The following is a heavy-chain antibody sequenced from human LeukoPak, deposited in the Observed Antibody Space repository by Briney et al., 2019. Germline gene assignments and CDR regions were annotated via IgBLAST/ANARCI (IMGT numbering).Heavy chain of an antibody. CDR3: ARGYYDTNGYYYRLDY. V-gene: IGHV1-8*01. J-gene: IGHJ4*02. Sequence: ASVKVSCKASGYTFTSYDINWVRQATGQGLEWMGWMNPNRGNTGYAQKFQGRATMTRNTSINTAYMELSSLRSEDTAVYYCARGYYDTNGYYYRLDYWGQGTLVTVSS. D-gene: IGHD3-22*01. CDR2: MNPNRGNT. CDR1: GYTFTSYD.